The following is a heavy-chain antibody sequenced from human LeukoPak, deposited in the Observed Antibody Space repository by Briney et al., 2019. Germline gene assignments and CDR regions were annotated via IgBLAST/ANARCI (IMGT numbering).Heavy chain of an antibody. CDR2: IWYDGSNK. CDR1: GFTFSSYG. J-gene: IGHJ4*02. D-gene: IGHD5-18*01. Sequence: AGGSLRLSCAASGFTFSSYGMHWVRQAPGKGLEWVAVIWYDGSNKYYADSVKGRFTISRDNSKNTLYLQMSSLRAEDTAVYYCVKVAAMVAYFDYWGQGTLVTVSS. V-gene: IGHV3-30*02. CDR3: VKVAAMVAYFDY.